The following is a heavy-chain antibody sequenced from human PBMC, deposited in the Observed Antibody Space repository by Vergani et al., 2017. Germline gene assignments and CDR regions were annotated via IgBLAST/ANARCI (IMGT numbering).Heavy chain of an antibody. D-gene: IGHD1-26*01. V-gene: IGHV3-7*01. CDR2: IKQDGSEK. CDR3: AREEGGAFDY. Sequence: EVQLLESGGGLVQPGGSLRLSCAASGFTFSSYAMSWVRQAPGKGLEWVANIKQDGSEKYYVDSVKGRFTISRDNAKNSLYLQMNSLRAEDTAVYYCAREEGGAFDYWGQGTLVTVSS. J-gene: IGHJ4*02. CDR1: GFTFSSYA.